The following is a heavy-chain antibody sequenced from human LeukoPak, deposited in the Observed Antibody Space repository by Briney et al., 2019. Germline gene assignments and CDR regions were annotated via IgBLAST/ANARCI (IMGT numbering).Heavy chain of an antibody. J-gene: IGHJ5*02. CDR3: TKDPNGNYVGAFDP. CDR1: GFTFSSFA. D-gene: IGHD4-17*01. CDR2: ITGNHGAS. V-gene: IGHV3-23*01. Sequence: GGSLRLSCAASGFTFSSFAMTWVRQAPGKGLEWVSSITGNHGASYNIDSVKGRFTISRDNSQNTLCLQMNSLRVEDTAVYYCTKDPNGNYVGAFDPWGQGTLVTVSS.